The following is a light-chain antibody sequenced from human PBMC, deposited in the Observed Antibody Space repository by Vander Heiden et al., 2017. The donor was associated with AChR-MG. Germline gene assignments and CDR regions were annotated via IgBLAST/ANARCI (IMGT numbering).Light chain of an antibody. CDR1: NSNIGGNA. CDR3: SAGDDSLKGPV. Sequence: QSVLTHPPSASGTPGQRVTVPCSGSNSNIGGNAVSWYQQLPGTAPKLLIYINKQRPSGVPDRFSGSKSGTSASLAISGLQSEDEADYYCSAGDDSLKGPVFGGGTKLTVL. J-gene: IGLJ3*02. V-gene: IGLV1-44*01. CDR2: INK.